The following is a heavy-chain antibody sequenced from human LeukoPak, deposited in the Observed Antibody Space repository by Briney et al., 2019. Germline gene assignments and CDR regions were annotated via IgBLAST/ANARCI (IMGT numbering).Heavy chain of an antibody. V-gene: IGHV1-69*05. CDR1: GGTFSSYA. J-gene: IGHJ4*02. CDR3: AREWISGGSGSYIRDY. Sequence: SVKVSCKGSGGTFSSYAISWVRQAPGQGVEGMGGIISIFGTANYAQKFHGRVPITTDESTSTAYMALSSLRSEDTAVYYCAREWISGGSGSYIRDYWGQGTLVTVSS. D-gene: IGHD3-10*01. CDR2: IISIFGTA.